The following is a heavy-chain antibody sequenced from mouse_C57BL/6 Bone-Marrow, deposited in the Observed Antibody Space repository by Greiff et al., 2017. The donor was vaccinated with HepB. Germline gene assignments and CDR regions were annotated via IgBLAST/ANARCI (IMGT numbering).Heavy chain of an antibody. Sequence: QVQLKESGAELARPGASVKMSCKASGYTFTSYTMHWVKQRPGQGLEWIGYINPSSGYTKYNQKFKDKATLTADKSSSTAYMQLSSLTSEDSAVYYCARSRRRRYYAMDYWGQGTSVTVSS. V-gene: IGHV1-4*01. CDR1: GYTFTSYT. CDR2: INPSSGYT. CDR3: ARSRRRRYYAMDY. J-gene: IGHJ4*01.